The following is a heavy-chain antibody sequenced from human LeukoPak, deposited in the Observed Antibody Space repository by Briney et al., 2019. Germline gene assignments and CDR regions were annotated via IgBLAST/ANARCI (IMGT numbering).Heavy chain of an antibody. CDR3: ARGGYDTSGYKYYFDY. D-gene: IGHD3-22*01. CDR1: GFTFSSYA. J-gene: IGHJ4*02. CDR2: ISYDGSNK. Sequence: PGGSLRLSCAASGFTFSSYAMHWVRQAPGKGLEWVAVISYDGSNKYYADSVKGRFTISRDNSKNTLYLQMGSLRAEDMAVYYCARGGYDTSGYKYYFDYWGQGTLVTVSS. V-gene: IGHV3-30*14.